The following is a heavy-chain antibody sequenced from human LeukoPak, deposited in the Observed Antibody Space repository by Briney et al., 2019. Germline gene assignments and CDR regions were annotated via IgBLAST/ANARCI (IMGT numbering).Heavy chain of an antibody. CDR2: VSYDGSSI. J-gene: IGHJ4*02. CDR1: GFTFSTYG. V-gene: IGHV3-30*18. CDR3: TKAQLPRQEQGNFYFDY. Sequence: RGGSLRLSCAASGFTFSTYGMHWVRQAPGKGLEWVAVVSYDGSSIYYADSVKGRFTISRDNSKSTLYLQMNSLRSEGAAVYYCTKAQLPRQEQGNFYFDYWGQGTLVTVSS. D-gene: IGHD7-27*01.